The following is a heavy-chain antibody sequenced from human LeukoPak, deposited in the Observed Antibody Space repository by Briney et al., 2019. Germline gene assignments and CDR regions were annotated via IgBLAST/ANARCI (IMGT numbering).Heavy chain of an antibody. Sequence: ASVKVSCKASGYTFTSYDFNWVRQATGQRPEWMGWMSPNSGDTGYAQKFQDRVTMTRDTSISTAYMELSRLRSDDTAVYYCARDLEVRGVINFFDYWGQGTLVTVSS. J-gene: IGHJ4*02. CDR2: MSPNSGDT. V-gene: IGHV1-8*01. CDR1: GYTFTSYD. D-gene: IGHD3-10*01. CDR3: ARDLEVRGVINFFDY.